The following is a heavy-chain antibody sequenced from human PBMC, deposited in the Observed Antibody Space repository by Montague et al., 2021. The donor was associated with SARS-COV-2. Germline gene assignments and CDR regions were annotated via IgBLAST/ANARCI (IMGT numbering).Heavy chain of an antibody. CDR1: GGSFTGYS. J-gene: IGHJ4*02. CDR2: VKHPGGT. Sequence: SETLSLTCAVDGGSFTGYSWNWIRQPPGKGLEWIGEVKHPGGTNYNPSLKSRVTISIDMSKNQLSLNLESVTAAATAVYYCARPGSRSWYRFEFWGQGTLVTVSS. V-gene: IGHV4-34*01. D-gene: IGHD6-13*01. CDR3: ARPGSRSWYRFEF.